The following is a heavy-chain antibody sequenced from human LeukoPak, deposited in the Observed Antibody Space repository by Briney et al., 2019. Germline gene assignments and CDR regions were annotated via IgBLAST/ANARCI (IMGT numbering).Heavy chain of an antibody. CDR1: GYTFTGYY. CDR3: ARATNYYDSSGYLYYFDY. J-gene: IGHJ4*02. CDR2: INPNSGGT. V-gene: IGHV1-2*02. Sequence: ASVKVSCKASGYTFTGYYMHWVRQAPGQGLEWMGWINPNSGGTNYAQKFQGRVTMTRDTSISTAYMELSRLRSDDTAVYYCARATNYYDSSGYLYYFDYWGQGTLVTVSS. D-gene: IGHD3-22*01.